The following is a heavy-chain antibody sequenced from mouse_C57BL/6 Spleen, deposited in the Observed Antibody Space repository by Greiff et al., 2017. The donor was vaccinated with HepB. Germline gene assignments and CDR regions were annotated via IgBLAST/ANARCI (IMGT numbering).Heavy chain of an antibody. Sequence: VQLKQSGPELVKPGASVKISCKASGYSFTGYYMNWVKQSPEKSLEWIGEINPSTGGTTYNQKFKAKATLTVDKSSSTAYMQLKSLTSEDSAVYYCARAPYYGSSPSDYWGQGTTLTVSS. V-gene: IGHV1-42*01. D-gene: IGHD1-1*01. CDR3: ARAPYYGSSPSDY. CDR2: INPSTGGT. J-gene: IGHJ2*01. CDR1: GYSFTGYY.